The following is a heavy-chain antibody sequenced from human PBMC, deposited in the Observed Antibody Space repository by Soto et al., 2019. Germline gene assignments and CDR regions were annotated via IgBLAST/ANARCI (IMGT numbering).Heavy chain of an antibody. J-gene: IGHJ5*02. V-gene: IGHV4-59*11. CDR1: GGSINNHY. D-gene: IGHD2-15*01. CDR2: VYYNGIT. Sequence: QVQLQESGPGLVKPSETLSLTCTVSGGSINNHYWSWIRQPPGKGLEWLGYVYYNGITNYNPSLKSRVTTSVDTSKNQVSLNLTSLTAADTATYYCARASWYSASWGQGSPVTVSS. CDR3: ARASWYSAS.